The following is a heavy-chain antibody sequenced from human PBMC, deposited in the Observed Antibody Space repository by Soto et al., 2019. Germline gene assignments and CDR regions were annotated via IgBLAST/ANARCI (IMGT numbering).Heavy chain of an antibody. Sequence: LSLTCTVSGGSISSGGYYWSWIRQHPGKGLEWIGYIFYTGSTSYNPSLKSRVTISVDTSKNQFSLNLTSVTAADTAVYYCARESCSSKICYYQYGMDVWGQGTTVPVSS. J-gene: IGHJ6*02. V-gene: IGHV4-31*03. D-gene: IGHD2-2*01. CDR3: ARESCSSKICYYQYGMDV. CDR2: IFYTGST. CDR1: GGSISSGGYY.